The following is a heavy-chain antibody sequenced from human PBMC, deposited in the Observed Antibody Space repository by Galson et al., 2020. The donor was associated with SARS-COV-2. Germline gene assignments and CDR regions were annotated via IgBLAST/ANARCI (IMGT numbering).Heavy chain of an antibody. Sequence: GESLKISCVASGFTFSSFWMRWVRQAPGRGLEWVAQINHDGSEKYYVDSVKGRFTISRDNTKNSLYLQMNSLRVEDTAVYYCAGGHYGMWGQGTTVTVSS. CDR3: AGGHYGM. CDR1: GFTFSSFW. CDR2: INHDGSEK. D-gene: IGHD3-16*01. J-gene: IGHJ3*02. V-gene: IGHV3-7*01.